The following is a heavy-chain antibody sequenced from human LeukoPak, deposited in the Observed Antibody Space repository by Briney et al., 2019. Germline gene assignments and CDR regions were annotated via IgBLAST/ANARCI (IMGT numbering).Heavy chain of an antibody. CDR1: GCSISSYY. Sequence: SETLSLTCTVSGCSISSYYWSWIRQPPGKGLEWIGYIYYSGSTNYNPSLKSRVTISVDTSKNQFSLQLGSVTAADTAVYYCARGASRSWYWYFDYWGQGTLVTVSS. J-gene: IGHJ4*02. V-gene: IGHV4-59*01. D-gene: IGHD6-13*01. CDR2: IYYSGST. CDR3: ARGASRSWYWYFDY.